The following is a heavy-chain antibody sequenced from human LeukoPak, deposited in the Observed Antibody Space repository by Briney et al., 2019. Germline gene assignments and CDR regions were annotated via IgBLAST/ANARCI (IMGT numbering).Heavy chain of an antibody. Sequence: GESLKISCKASGYSFTSYWIGWVRQMPGKGLEWMGIIDPSDSETRYTPSFQGQVTISVDKSLTTADLEWNSLKASDTAMYYCARQRAMGRSGDYWGQGTLVTVSS. D-gene: IGHD7-27*01. CDR1: GYSFTSYW. CDR3: ARQRAMGRSGDY. V-gene: IGHV5-51*01. J-gene: IGHJ4*02. CDR2: IDPSDSET.